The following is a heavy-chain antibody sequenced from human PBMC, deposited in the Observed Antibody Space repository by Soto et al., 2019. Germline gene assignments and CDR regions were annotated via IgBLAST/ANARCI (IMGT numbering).Heavy chain of an antibody. CDR1: GYSFTDYY. CDR2: IAPHRDGT. Sequence: VKVSSTASGYSFTDYYMHWIRQAPGQGLEWMGWIAPHRDGTEFAQKFQGRITLTGDTSTSTAYTELKGLTSADTAVYFCARGPYGDNAFDIWGQGTVVTVSS. V-gene: IGHV1-2*02. J-gene: IGHJ3*02. CDR3: ARGPYGDNAFDI. D-gene: IGHD4-17*01.